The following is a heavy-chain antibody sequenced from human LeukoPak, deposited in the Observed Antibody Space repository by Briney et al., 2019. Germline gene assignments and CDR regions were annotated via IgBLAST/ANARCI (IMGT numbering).Heavy chain of an antibody. V-gene: IGHV1-8*02. CDR1: GYTFTGYY. Sequence: GASVKVSCKASGYTFTGYYMHWVRQAPGQGLEWMGWMNPNSGNTGYAQKFQGRVTMTRNTSISTAYMELSSLRSEDTAVYYCARGLDEWELPDYYYYYYMDVWGKGTTVTISS. CDR3: ARGLDEWELPDYYYYYYMDV. D-gene: IGHD1-26*01. CDR2: MNPNSGNT. J-gene: IGHJ6*03.